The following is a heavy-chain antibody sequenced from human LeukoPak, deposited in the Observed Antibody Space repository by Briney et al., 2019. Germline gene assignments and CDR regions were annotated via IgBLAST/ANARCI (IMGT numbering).Heavy chain of an antibody. D-gene: IGHD3-22*01. CDR3: ARAYYDSSGYYYPFDY. J-gene: IGHJ4*02. Sequence: SETLSLTCVVSGGSISSNDHYWAWIRQSPGNGLEWIATTHYSGSAYYNPSLKSRITISVDTSKNQFSLKLSSVTAADTAVYYCARAYYDSSGYYYPFDYWGQGTLVTVSS. CDR2: THYSGSA. CDR1: GGSISSNDHY. V-gene: IGHV4-39*07.